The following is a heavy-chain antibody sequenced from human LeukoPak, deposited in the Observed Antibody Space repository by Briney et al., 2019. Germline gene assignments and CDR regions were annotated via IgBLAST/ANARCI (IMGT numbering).Heavy chain of an antibody. D-gene: IGHD3-10*01. CDR3: TRPFGSGSYGSLDV. V-gene: IGHV3-73*01. Sequence: GGSLRLSCAASGFTFSDSAIHWVRQASGKGLEWVGRIRIKNNNYATGNTASMKGRFTISRDDSKSTAYLQLNSLKAEDTAVYYCTRPFGSGSYGSLDVWGQGTTVTVSS. J-gene: IGHJ6*02. CDR2: IRIKNNNYAT. CDR1: GFTFSDSA.